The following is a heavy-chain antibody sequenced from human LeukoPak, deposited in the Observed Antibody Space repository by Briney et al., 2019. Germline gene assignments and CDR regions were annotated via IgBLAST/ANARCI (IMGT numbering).Heavy chain of an antibody. Sequence: GGSLRLSCAASGFTFSSYTMSWVRQAPGKGLEWVSGISAGGGNTYYADSVKGRFTISRDNSKNTLYLQMNSLRAEDTAVYYCARGGYYDSSGIDYWGQGTLVTVSS. CDR1: GFTFSSYT. D-gene: IGHD3-22*01. J-gene: IGHJ4*02. CDR2: ISAGGGNT. CDR3: ARGGYYDSSGIDY. V-gene: IGHV3-23*01.